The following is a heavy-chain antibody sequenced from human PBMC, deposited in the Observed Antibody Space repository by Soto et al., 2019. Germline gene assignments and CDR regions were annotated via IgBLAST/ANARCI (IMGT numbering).Heavy chain of an antibody. D-gene: IGHD5-12*01. Sequence: EVQLVESGGGLVKPGGSLRLSCAASGFSFTSAWMNWVHQIPGKGLEWVGRIKTNIDGGATDYSAPVKGRFTISRDDSKDTVYLQMNSLKTEDTAVYYCTTGRGGSAYVPGAYWGQGALVTVS. CDR3: TTGRGGSAYVPGAY. J-gene: IGHJ4*02. CDR1: GFSFTSAW. CDR2: IKTNIDGGAT. V-gene: IGHV3-15*07.